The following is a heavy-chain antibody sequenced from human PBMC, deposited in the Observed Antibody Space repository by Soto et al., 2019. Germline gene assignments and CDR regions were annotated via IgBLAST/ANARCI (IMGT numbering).Heavy chain of an antibody. J-gene: IGHJ4*02. D-gene: IGHD3-22*01. CDR2: IYYSGST. CDR1: GGSISSYY. CDR3: ARADVDYYDSSGYFDY. V-gene: IGHV4-59*01. Sequence: SETLSLTCTVSGGSISSYYWSWIRQPPGKGLEWIGYIYYSGSTNYNPSLTSRVTISVDTSKNQFSLKLSSVTAADTAVYYCARADVDYYDSSGYFDYWGQGTLVTVSS.